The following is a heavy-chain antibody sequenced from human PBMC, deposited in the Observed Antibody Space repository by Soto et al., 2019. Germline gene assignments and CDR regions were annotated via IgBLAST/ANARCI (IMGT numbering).Heavy chain of an antibody. CDR3: ASLFDF. CDR2: IYHSGST. CDR1: GGSITRSNW. J-gene: IGHJ4*02. Sequence: TSETLSLTCTVSGGSITRSNWWTWVRQPPAKGLEWIGEIYHSGSTNYNPSLKSRVTISVDKSKNQFSLKLTSVTAADTAVYYCASLFDFWGQGTLVTVSS. V-gene: IGHV4-4*02.